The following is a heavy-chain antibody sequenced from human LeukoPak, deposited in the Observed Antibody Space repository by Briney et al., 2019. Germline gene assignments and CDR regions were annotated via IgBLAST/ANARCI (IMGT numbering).Heavy chain of an antibody. J-gene: IGHJ4*02. CDR3: TREPPSGRESYYFDY. D-gene: IGHD3-10*01. CDR1: GFTFGDYA. Sequence: NPGGPLTLSCTVSGFTFGDYAMSWFRQPPGKGLEWVGFIRSKAYGGTTEYAASVKGRFTISRDDSKSIAYLQMNSLKTEDTAVYYCTREPPSGRESYYFDYWGQGTLVTVSS. V-gene: IGHV3-49*05. CDR2: IRSKAYGGTT.